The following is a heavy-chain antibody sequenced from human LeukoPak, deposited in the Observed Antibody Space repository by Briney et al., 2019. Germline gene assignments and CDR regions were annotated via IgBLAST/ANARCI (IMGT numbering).Heavy chain of an antibody. D-gene: IGHD5-24*01. V-gene: IGHV4-59*01. Sequence: SETLSLTCTVSGGSINSYYWSWIRQPPGKALECVGYIYYSGSTNYNPSLKSRVTISVDTSKNQVSLKMSSVTAADTAVYYCARARDGHINNWFDPWGQGTLVIVS. J-gene: IGHJ5*02. CDR2: IYYSGST. CDR3: ARARDGHINNWFDP. CDR1: GGSINSYY.